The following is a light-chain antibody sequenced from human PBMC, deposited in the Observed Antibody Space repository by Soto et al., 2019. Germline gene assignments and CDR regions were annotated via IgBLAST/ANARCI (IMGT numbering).Light chain of an antibody. CDR3: QQYGSSPRT. V-gene: IGKV3-20*01. CDR1: QPVSSNF. J-gene: IGKJ1*01. CDR2: GAS. Sequence: ELVLTQSPGTLSLSPGESATLSCRASQPVSSNFLAWYQQKPGQAPRLLIYGASGRATGIPDRFSGSGSGTDFTLTISRVEPEDFAVYYCQQYGSSPRTFGHGTKVDIK.